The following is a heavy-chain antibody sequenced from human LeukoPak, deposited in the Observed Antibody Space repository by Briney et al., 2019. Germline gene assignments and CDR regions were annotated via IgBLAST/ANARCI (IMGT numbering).Heavy chain of an antibody. CDR2: ISAYNGNT. J-gene: IGHJ6*02. Sequence: ASVKVSCKASGYTFTSYGISWVRQAPGQGLEWMGWISAYNGNTNYAQKLQGRVTMTTDTSTSTAYMELRGLRSDDTAVYYCARDRVAVAGPHYYYYGMDVWGQGTTVTVSS. CDR1: GYTFTSYG. CDR3: ARDRVAVAGPHYYYYGMDV. V-gene: IGHV1-18*01. D-gene: IGHD6-19*01.